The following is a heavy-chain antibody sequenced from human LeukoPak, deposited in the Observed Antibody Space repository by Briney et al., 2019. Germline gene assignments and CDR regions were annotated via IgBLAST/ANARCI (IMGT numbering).Heavy chain of an antibody. J-gene: IGHJ4*02. Sequence: GGSLRLSCVASGFTLSSYWMSWVRQAPGKGLEWVANIREDGNEKYYVDSVRGRFTISRDNAKNSLWLQMNSLRAEDTAVYYCATSSGWRFDYWGQGTLVAVSS. D-gene: IGHD3-22*01. CDR2: IREDGNEK. V-gene: IGHV3-7*01. CDR1: GFTLSSYW. CDR3: ATSSGWRFDY.